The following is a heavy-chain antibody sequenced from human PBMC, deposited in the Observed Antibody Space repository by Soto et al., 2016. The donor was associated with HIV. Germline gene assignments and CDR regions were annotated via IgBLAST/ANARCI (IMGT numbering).Heavy chain of an antibody. Sequence: EVQLLESGGGLVQPGGSLRLSCAASRFTFSSYAMSWVRQAPGKGLEWVSVISGSGGSTYYADSVKGRFTISRDNSKKTLYLQMSSLRAEDTAVYYCAEAGAGYSSSWYGAFDYWGQGTLVTVSS. J-gene: IGHJ4*02. CDR2: ISGSGGST. CDR1: RFTFSSYA. CDR3: AEAGAGYSSSWYGAFDY. D-gene: IGHD6-13*01. V-gene: IGHV3-23*01.